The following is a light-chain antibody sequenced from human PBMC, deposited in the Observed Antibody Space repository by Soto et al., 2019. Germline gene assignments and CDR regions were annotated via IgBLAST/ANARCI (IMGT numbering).Light chain of an antibody. J-gene: IGKJ1*01. CDR3: QQSFSSPWT. CDR1: QSISSY. Sequence: DIQMTQSPSSLSASVGDRVTITCRASQSISSYLNWYQQKPGKAPKLLIYAASSIQIGIPSRFSGSGSGTDFTLTISSLEPEDFATYYCQQSFSSPWTLGQGTKVEIK. CDR2: AAS. V-gene: IGKV1-39*01.